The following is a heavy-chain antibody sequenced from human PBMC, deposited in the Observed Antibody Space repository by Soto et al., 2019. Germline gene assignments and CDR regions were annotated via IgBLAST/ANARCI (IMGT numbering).Heavy chain of an antibody. CDR2: ISAYNGNT. Sequence: QVQLVQSGAEVKKPGASVKVYCMASGYTFTSYGISWARQAPGQGLAWMGWISAYNGNTNYAQKLQGRVTMTTDTSTSTAYMEPRSLRCDDTDVYYCARGALYNFPFQHWGQGTLVTVSS. J-gene: IGHJ1*01. D-gene: IGHD2-2*02. CDR1: GYTFTSYG. V-gene: IGHV1-18*04. CDR3: ARGALYNFPFQH.